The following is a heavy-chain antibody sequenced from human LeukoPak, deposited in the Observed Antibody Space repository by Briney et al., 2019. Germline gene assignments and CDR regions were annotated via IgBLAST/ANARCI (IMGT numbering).Heavy chain of an antibody. CDR1: GFTFSSYG. V-gene: IGHV3-30*18. CDR2: ISYDGSNK. D-gene: IGHD2-2*01. Sequence: PGGSLRLSCAASGFTFSSYGMHWVRQAPGKGLEWVAVISYDGSNKYYADSVKGRFTISRDNSKNTLYLQMNSLRAEDTAVYYCAKSNREDIVVVPAALRDYYSDYWGQGTLVTVSS. CDR3: AKSNREDIVVVPAALRDYYSDY. J-gene: IGHJ4*02.